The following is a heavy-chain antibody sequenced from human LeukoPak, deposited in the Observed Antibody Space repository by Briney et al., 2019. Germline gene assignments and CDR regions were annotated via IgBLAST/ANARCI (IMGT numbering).Heavy chain of an antibody. CDR1: GFIFSSSA. J-gene: IGHJ6*02. D-gene: IGHD3-22*01. CDR2: ISGGGDDT. V-gene: IGHV3-23*01. CDR3: AKDSRESSGHFPYYYYYHYGLDV. Sequence: RGSLRLSCAVSGFIFSSSAMSWVRQAPGKGLEWVSAISGGGDDTSYADSARGRFTVSRDNSKNTLYLQMNSLRAEDTAVYYCAKDSRESSGHFPYYYYYHYGLDVWGQGTTVTVSS.